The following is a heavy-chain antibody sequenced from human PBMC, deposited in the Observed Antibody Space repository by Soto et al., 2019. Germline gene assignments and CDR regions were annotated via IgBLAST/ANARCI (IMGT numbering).Heavy chain of an antibody. V-gene: IGHV3-33*01. CDR3: ARDIGEYNWNQYYFDY. Sequence: GGSLRLSCAASGFTFSSYGMHWVRQAPGKGLEWVAVIWYDGSNKYYADSVKGRFTISRDNSKNTLYLQMNSLRAEDTAVYYCARDIGEYNWNQYYFDYWGQGTLVTVSS. D-gene: IGHD1-20*01. CDR1: GFTFSSYG. CDR2: IWYDGSNK. J-gene: IGHJ4*02.